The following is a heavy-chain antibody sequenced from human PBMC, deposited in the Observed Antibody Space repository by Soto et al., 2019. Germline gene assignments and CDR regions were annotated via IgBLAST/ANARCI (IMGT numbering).Heavy chain of an antibody. CDR3: ARAIYHFWTYGMDV. Sequence: EVQLVESGGGLVQPGGSLRLSCAASGFTFSSYSMNWVRQAPGKGLEWVSYISSSSSTIYYADSVKGRFTISRDNAKNSLYLQMNSLRDEDTAVYYCARAIYHFWTYGMDVWGQGTTVTVSS. J-gene: IGHJ6*02. CDR2: ISSSSSTI. D-gene: IGHD3-3*01. CDR1: GFTFSSYS. V-gene: IGHV3-48*02.